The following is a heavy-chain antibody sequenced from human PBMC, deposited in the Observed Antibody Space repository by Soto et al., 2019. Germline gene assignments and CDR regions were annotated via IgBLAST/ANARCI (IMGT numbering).Heavy chain of an antibody. V-gene: IGHV3-21*01. J-gene: IGHJ5*01. CDR1: GFTFSSDS. CDR3: ARDPPSGTTLDWFDS. CDR2: ICSSGSFM. Sequence: EVQLVESGGGLVKPGGSLRLSCAASGFTFSSDSMGWVRQAPGKGLEWVASICSSGSFMNYADSVKGRFTISRDNAKNSLYLQMRSLKDEDTAVYYCARDPPSGTTLDWFDSWGQGTLVTVSS. D-gene: IGHD1-7*01.